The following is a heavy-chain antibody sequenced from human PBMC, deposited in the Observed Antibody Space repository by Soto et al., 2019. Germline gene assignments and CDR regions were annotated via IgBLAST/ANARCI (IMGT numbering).Heavy chain of an antibody. D-gene: IGHD2-8*01. Sequence: SETLSLTCTVSGGSISSGGYYWSWIRQHPGKGLEWIGYIYYSGSTYYNPSLKSRVTISVDTSKNQFSLKLSSVTAADTAVYYCARVEYCTNGVCYEGHNWFDPWGQGTLVTVSS. CDR3: ARVEYCTNGVCYEGHNWFDP. CDR1: GGSISSGGYY. V-gene: IGHV4-31*03. J-gene: IGHJ5*02. CDR2: IYYSGST.